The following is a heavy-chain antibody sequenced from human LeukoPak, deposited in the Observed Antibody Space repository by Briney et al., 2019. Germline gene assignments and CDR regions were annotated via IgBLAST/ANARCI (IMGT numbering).Heavy chain of an antibody. V-gene: IGHV4-4*07. J-gene: IGHJ3*02. Sequence: SETLSLTCSVSGGSISNYYWSWIRQSTGKGLEWIGRISPTSGSTDYNPSLKRRVTLSLDKSRNLFSLKMTSVTAADTAVYYCARDTFWSVFLDAFDIWGKGTMVTVSS. CDR2: ISPTSGST. CDR1: GGSISNYY. CDR3: ARDTFWSVFLDAFDI. D-gene: IGHD3-3*01.